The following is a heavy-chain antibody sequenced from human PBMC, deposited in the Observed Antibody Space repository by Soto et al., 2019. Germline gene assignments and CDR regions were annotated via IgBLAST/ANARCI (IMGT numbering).Heavy chain of an antibody. J-gene: IGHJ4*02. CDR2: INPSGGRT. CDR3: ARPPYPGCINAVCYPLDY. D-gene: IGHD2-8*01. CDR1: GYTFTSYY. Sequence: QVQLVQSGAEVKKPGASVKISCKASGYTFTSYYMHWVRQAPGQGLEWMGIINPSGGRTNYAQKLQGRVAMTRDTSTCTVYMELNSLRSEDTAVYYCARPPYPGCINAVCYPLDYWGQGTLVTVSS. V-gene: IGHV1-46*01.